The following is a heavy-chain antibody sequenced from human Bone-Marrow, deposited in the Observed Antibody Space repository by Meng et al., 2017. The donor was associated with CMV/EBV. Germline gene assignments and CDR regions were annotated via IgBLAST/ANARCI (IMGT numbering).Heavy chain of an antibody. V-gene: IGHV4-34*01. CDR3: ASGGMAVAGTGGWFDP. J-gene: IGHJ5*02. D-gene: IGHD6-19*01. CDR2: INHSGST. Sequence: SETLSLTCAVYGGSFSGYYWSWIRQPPGKGLEWIGEINHSGSTNYNPSLKSRVTISVDMSKKQFSLKLSSVTAADTAVYYCASGGMAVAGTGGWFDPWGQGTLVTVSS. CDR1: GGSFSGYY.